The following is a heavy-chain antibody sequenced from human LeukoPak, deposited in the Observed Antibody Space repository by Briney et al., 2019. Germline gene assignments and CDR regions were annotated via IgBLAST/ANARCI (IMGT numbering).Heavy chain of an antibody. CDR1: GLSFTGCY. CDR2: IYYSGST. D-gene: IGHD3-10*01. CDR3: ARDDRYVSGSYYRSGSYYYCGMDV. Sequence: SETLSLTCSVDGLSFTGCYWTWIRQAPGKGLEWMGYIYYSGSTYYNPSLKSRVTISVDTSKSQFSLKLSSVTAADTAVYYCARDDRYVSGSYYRSGSYYYCGMDVWGQGNMVTVSS. V-gene: IGHV4-59*12. J-gene: IGHJ6*02.